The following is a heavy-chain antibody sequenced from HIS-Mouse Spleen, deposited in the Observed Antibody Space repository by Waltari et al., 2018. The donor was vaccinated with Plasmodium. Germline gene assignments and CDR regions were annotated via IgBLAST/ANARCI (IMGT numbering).Heavy chain of an antibody. V-gene: IGHV1-2*02. CDR2: INPNSGGT. J-gene: IGHJ4*02. CDR3: ARDRYYYGSGSYLGFDY. Sequence: QVQLVQSGAEVKKPGASVKVSCKASGYTFTGYYMHWVRQAPGQGLEWMGWINPNSGGTNYAQKFQGRVTMTRDTSISTAYMELSRLRSGDTAVYYCARDRYYYGSGSYLGFDYWGQGTLVTVSS. D-gene: IGHD3-10*01. CDR1: GYTFTGYY.